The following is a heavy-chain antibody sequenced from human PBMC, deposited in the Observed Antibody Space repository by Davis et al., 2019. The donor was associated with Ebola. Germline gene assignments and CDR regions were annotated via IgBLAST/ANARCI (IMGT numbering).Heavy chain of an antibody. CDR1: EFIVSDKY. CDR2: IYRDGRT. Sequence: PGGSLRLSCAASEFIVSDKYMSWVRQAPGKGPEWVSVIYRDGRTYYADSVMGRFTISRDNSKNTVYLQMNSLRAEDTAVYYCARHASGDFWYFGLWGRGTQVTVSS. CDR3: ARHASGDFWYFGL. J-gene: IGHJ2*01. V-gene: IGHV3-66*04. D-gene: IGHD4-17*01.